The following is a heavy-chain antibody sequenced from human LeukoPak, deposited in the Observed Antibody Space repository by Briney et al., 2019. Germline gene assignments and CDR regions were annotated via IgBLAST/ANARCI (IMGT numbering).Heavy chain of an antibody. D-gene: IGHD2-8*02. CDR1: GFTFSNYG. V-gene: IGHV3-30*18. Sequence: GGSLRLSCAASGFTFSNYGMHWVRQAPGKGLGWVAAISYDGSYKYYADSVKGRFAISRDNSKNTLYLQMNSLRAEDTALYYCSKDVEGALSGHTLGYWGQGTLVTVSS. CDR2: ISYDGSYK. CDR3: SKDVEGALSGHTLGY. J-gene: IGHJ4*02.